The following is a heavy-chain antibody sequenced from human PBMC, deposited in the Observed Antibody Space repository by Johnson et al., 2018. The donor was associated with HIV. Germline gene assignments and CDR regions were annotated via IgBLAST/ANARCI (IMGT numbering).Heavy chain of an antibody. Sequence: QMLLVESGGGLVQPGGSLRLSCAASGITVGTNYMSWVRQAPGKGLEWISYISSSGSTIYYADSVKGRFTISRDNAKNSLYLQMNSLRAEDTAVYYCATRDPTHRPGVFDDAFHIWGQGTMV. CDR2: ISSSGSTI. V-gene: IGHV3-11*04. CDR3: ATRDPTHRPGVFDDAFHI. J-gene: IGHJ3*02. D-gene: IGHD3-3*01. CDR1: GITVGTNY.